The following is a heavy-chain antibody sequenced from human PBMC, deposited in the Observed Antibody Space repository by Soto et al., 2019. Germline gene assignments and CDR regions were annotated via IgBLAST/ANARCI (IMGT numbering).Heavy chain of an antibody. CDR1: GYAITIYL. Sequence: AAVNVSCKASGYAITIYLTHWVRQAPGQRLEWMGWIDAGNGNTKYSQKFRGRVTFTTDTSASTAYMDLSSLRSEDTAVYYCASRDYYGMDVWGQGTTVTVSS. CDR2: IDAGNGNT. J-gene: IGHJ6*02. V-gene: IGHV1-3*01. CDR3: ASRDYYGMDV.